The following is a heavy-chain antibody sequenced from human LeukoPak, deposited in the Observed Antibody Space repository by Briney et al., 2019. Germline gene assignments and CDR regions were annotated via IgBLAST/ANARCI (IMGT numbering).Heavy chain of an antibody. Sequence: GGSLRLSCAASGFTFSSHGMNWVRQAPGKGLVWVSRINSDGINTSYADSVKGRFTISRDNAKNTLNLQMNSLRAEDTAVYYCARDANHYYDSSGCCDYWGQGTLVTVSS. J-gene: IGHJ4*02. CDR2: INSDGINT. CDR1: GFTFSSHG. D-gene: IGHD3-22*01. CDR3: ARDANHYYDSSGCCDY. V-gene: IGHV3-74*01.